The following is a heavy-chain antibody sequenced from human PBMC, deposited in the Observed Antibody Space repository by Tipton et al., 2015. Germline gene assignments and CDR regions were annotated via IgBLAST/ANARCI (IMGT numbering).Heavy chain of an antibody. CDR3: ARVPGQWLDN. CDR1: GGSISSSSYY. Sequence: TLSLTCTVSGGSISSSSYYWAWIRQPPGKGLEWIGSISHSGNTYYNPSLKSRVTMSRDTSKNQFSLKVNSVTAADTAVYYCARVPGQWLDNWGRGTLVTVSS. J-gene: IGHJ4*02. CDR2: ISHSGNT. D-gene: IGHD6-19*01. V-gene: IGHV4-39*07.